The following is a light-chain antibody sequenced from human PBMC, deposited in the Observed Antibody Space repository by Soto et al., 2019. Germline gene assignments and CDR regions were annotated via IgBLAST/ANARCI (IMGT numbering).Light chain of an antibody. CDR2: EVS. V-gene: IGLV2-23*02. CDR3: CSYAGSSTWV. CDR1: SSDVGGYNY. J-gene: IGLJ2*01. Sequence: QSALTQPASVSGSPGQSITISCTGTSSDVGGYNYVSWHQHHPGKAPKLMIYEVSNRPSGVSNRFSGSKSGNTASLTISGLQAEDEADYYCCSYAGSSTWVFGGGTKLTVL.